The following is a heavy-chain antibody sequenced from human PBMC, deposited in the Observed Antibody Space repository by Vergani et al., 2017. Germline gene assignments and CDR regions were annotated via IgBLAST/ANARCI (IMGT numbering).Heavy chain of an antibody. CDR3: AGLSLGSISNY. Sequence: VQLQQWGAGLLKPSETLSPTCAVYGASFSGYYWSWIRQPPGKGLEWIGEINHGGSTNYSPSLKSRVTISVDTSKNQFSLKLNSVTAADTAVYYCAGLSLGSISNYWGQGTLVTVSS. CDR2: INHGGST. D-gene: IGHD6-13*01. CDR1: GASFSGYY. J-gene: IGHJ4*02. V-gene: IGHV4-34*01.